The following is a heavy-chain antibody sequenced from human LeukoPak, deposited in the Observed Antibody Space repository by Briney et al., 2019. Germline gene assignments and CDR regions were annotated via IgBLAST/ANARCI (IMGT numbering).Heavy chain of an antibody. V-gene: IGHV3-23*01. Sequence: PGGSLRLSCAASGFVFSTYAMSWVRQAPGKGLEWVSAISGSGGSTYYADSVKGRFTISRGNSKNTLYLQMNSLRAEDTALYYCANENLDQGNGRDYWGQGTLVTVSS. CDR3: ANENLDQGNGRDY. CDR1: GFVFSTYA. CDR2: ISGSGGST. D-gene: IGHD1-1*01. J-gene: IGHJ4*02.